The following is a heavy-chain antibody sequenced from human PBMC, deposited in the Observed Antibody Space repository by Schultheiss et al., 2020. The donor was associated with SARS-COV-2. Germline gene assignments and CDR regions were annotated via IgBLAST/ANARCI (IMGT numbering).Heavy chain of an antibody. V-gene: IGHV3-23*01. CDR3: ARGLDTAGRVSWFDP. CDR2: ISGSGGST. CDR1: GFTFSSYA. D-gene: IGHD2-21*02. J-gene: IGHJ5*02. Sequence: GGSLRLSCAASGFTFSSYAMSWVRQAPGKGLEWVSAISGSGGSTYYADSVKGRFTISRDNSKNTLYLQMNSLRAEDTAVYYCARGLDTAGRVSWFDPWGQGTLVTVSS.